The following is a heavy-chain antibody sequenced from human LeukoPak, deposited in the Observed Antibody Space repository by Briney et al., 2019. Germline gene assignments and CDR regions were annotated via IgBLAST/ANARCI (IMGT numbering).Heavy chain of an antibody. CDR1: GGSISSYY. J-gene: IGHJ4*02. V-gene: IGHV4-39*07. Sequence: SETLSLTCTVSGGSISSYYWGWIRQPPGKGLEWIGNIYYSGSTYYSPSLKSRVTISIDTSTNHFSLKLSSVTAADTAVYFCARERRDGYRRFDYWGQGTLVTVSS. CDR3: ARERRDGYRRFDY. D-gene: IGHD5-24*01. CDR2: IYYSGST.